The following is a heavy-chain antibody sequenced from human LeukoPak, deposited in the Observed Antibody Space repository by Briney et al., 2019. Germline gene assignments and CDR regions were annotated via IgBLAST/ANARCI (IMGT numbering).Heavy chain of an antibody. CDR3: ERQEGGSGIR. CDR2: IYPGDSDT. J-gene: IGHJ4*02. V-gene: IGHV5-51*01. Sequence: GESLKISCKGSGYSFTNSWIGWVRQMPGKGLEWMGIIYPGDSDTRYSPSFQGQVIISADKSIRTAYLQWTSLQASDSAMYYCERQEGGSGIRWGQGTMVAVCS. CDR1: GYSFTNSW. D-gene: IGHD3-10*01.